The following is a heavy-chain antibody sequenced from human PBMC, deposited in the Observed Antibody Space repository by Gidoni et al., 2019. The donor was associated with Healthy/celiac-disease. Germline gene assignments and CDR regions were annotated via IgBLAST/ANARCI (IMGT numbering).Heavy chain of an antibody. CDR1: GFTFSSYA. CDR3: AKDSGYCSSTSCYGDYA. CDR2: SSGSGGST. Sequence: EVQLLESGGGLVQPGGSLRLSGAASGFTFSSYAMIWVRQAPGKGLAWVPASSGSGGSTYYEDSVKGRVTIYRDKSKNKLYLKMNSLRAEDTAVYYCAKDSGYCSSTSCYGDYAWGQGTLVTVSS. J-gene: IGHJ5*02. V-gene: IGHV3-23*01. D-gene: IGHD2-2*01.